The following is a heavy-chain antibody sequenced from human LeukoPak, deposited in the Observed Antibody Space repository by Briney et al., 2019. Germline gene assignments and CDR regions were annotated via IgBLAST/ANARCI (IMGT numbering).Heavy chain of an antibody. D-gene: IGHD3-10*01. CDR3: ARDVGYYGSGDLDL. CDR2: FDMEEGET. V-gene: IGHV1-24*01. J-gene: IGHJ5*02. Sequence: KPGASVRVSCKVYGNPRTHLSMHWVRQAPGKGLEWMGGFDMEEGETFYAHKFQGRVSMTEDTSTHTAYMDLSSLTAEDTAVYYCARDVGYYGSGDLDLWGQGTLVIVSS. CDR1: GNPRTHLS.